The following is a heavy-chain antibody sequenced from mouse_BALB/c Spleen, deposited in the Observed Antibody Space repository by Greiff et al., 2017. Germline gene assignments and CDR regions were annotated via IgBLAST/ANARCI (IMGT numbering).Heavy chain of an antibody. CDR1: GYSITSGYS. D-gene: IGHD2-4*01. J-gene: IGHJ4*01. Sequence: EVKLVESGPDLVKPSQSLSLTCTVTGYSITSGYSWHWIRQFPGNKLEWMGYIHYSGSTNYNPSLKSRISITRDTSKNQFFLQLNSVTTEDTATYYCAIGMGLRRGGYAMDYWGQGTSVTVSS. CDR3: AIGMGLRRGGYAMDY. CDR2: IHYSGST. V-gene: IGHV3-1*02.